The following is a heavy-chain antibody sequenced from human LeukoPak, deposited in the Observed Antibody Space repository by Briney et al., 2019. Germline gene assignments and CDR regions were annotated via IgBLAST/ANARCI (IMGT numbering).Heavy chain of an antibody. Sequence: PGGSLRLSCAASGFTFSSYSMNWVRQAPGKGLEWVSSVSSSSSYIYYADSVKGRFTISRDNAKNSLYLQMNSLRAEDTAVYYCARDQGGVVVPAAITLNWFDPWGQGTLVTVSS. CDR2: VSSSSSYI. CDR3: ARDQGGVVVPAAITLNWFDP. J-gene: IGHJ5*02. V-gene: IGHV3-21*01. D-gene: IGHD2-2*01. CDR1: GFTFSSYS.